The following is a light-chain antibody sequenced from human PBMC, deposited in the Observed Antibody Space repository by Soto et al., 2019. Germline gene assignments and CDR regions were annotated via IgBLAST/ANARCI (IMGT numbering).Light chain of an antibody. CDR1: SGHSRDT. J-gene: IGLJ2*01. V-gene: IGLV4-69*02. Sequence: QLVLTQSPSASASLGASVKLTCTLSSGHSRDTIAWHQQQPEKGPRFLMKVASDGSHSAGDGIPDRFSGSSSGAERYLTISSLQSEDEADYYCQTWGAAIRVFGGGTKLTVL. CDR2: VASDGSH. CDR3: QTWGAAIRV.